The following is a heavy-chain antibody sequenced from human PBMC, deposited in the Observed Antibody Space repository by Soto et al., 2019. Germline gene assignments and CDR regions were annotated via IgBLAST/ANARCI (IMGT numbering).Heavy chain of an antibody. CDR1: GCTLSTYD. D-gene: IGHD6-25*01. CDR2: LSYAGDT. CDR3: AKRPHAASGYYYMVV. V-gene: IGHV3-13*01. J-gene: IGHJ6*03. Sequence: AWRPRRLACAVCGCTLSTYDMHRFRQTTGKGLEWVAALSYAGDTYYPGSVKGRFTVSRESAKSSLYLQMNSLTAGDTAVYYCAKRPHAASGYYYMVVWGKGTPVTVSS.